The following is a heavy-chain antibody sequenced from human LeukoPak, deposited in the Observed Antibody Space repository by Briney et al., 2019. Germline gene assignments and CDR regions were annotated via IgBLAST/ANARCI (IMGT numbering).Heavy chain of an antibody. CDR1: GYTFTTYF. J-gene: IGHJ6*03. CDR2: INPSGGST. CDR3: ARGGIPQFYYYMDV. Sequence: GASVKVSCKASGYTFTTYFLHWVRQAPGQGLEWMGIINPSGGSTRYAQKFQGRVTMTRDMSTSTVYMELSSLRSEDTAVYYCARGGIPQFYYYMDVWGKGTTVTISS. V-gene: IGHV1-46*01. D-gene: IGHD3-16*01.